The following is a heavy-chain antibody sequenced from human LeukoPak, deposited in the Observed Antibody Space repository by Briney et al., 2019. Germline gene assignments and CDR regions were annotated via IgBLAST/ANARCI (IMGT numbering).Heavy chain of an antibody. J-gene: IGHJ4*02. Sequence: GGSLRLACAASGFTFSGSAMRWVRQASGKGRGWVGRIRRKANSYATAYAASVKGRFTISRDDSTNTAYMQMNSLKTEDTAVYYCLCSSSDYWGQGTLVTVSS. CDR1: GFTFSGSA. V-gene: IGHV3-73*01. CDR2: IRRKANSYAT. D-gene: IGHD2-21*01. CDR3: LCSSSDY.